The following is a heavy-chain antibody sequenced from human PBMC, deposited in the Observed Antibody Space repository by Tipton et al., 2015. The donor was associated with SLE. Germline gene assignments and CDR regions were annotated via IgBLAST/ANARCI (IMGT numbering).Heavy chain of an antibody. D-gene: IGHD3-16*02. CDR1: GGSISSSSYY. J-gene: IGHJ3*02. CDR2: IYYSGSN. Sequence: LRLSCTVSGGSISSSSYYWGWIRQPPGKGLEWIGYIYYSGSNNYNPSLKSRVTISVDTSKNQFSLKLSSVTAADTAVYYCAREGGGFWGSYRDDAFDIWGQGTMVTVSP. CDR3: AREGGGFWGSYRDDAFDI. V-gene: IGHV4-61*01.